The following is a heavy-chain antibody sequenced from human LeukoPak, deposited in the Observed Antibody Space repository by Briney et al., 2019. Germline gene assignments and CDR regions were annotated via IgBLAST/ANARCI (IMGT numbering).Heavy chain of an antibody. CDR2: INPNSGGT. D-gene: IGHD3-10*01. J-gene: IGHJ4*02. V-gene: IGHV1-2*02. CDR1: GYTFTGYY. Sequence: ASVKVSCKASGYTFTGYYMHWVRQAPGQGLEWMGWINPNSGGTNYAQKFQGRVTMTRGTSISTAYMELGRLRYDETAVYYCARDSGYYGSGSYYPLDYWGQGTLVTVSS. CDR3: ARDSGYYGSGSYYPLDY.